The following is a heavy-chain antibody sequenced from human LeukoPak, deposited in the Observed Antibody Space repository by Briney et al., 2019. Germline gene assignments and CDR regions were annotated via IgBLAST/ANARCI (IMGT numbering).Heavy chain of an antibody. CDR3: ARSLDCSSTGCPRVVDP. J-gene: IGHJ5*02. V-gene: IGHV1-8*01. CDR2: MNPNSGNT. D-gene: IGHD2-2*01. Sequence: GASVKVSCKASGYTFTSYDINWVRQATGQGLEWMGWMNPNSGNTGYAQKFQGRVTMTRNTSISTAYMELSSLRSEDTAVYYCARSLDCSSTGCPRVVDPWGQGTLVTVSS. CDR1: GYTFTSYD.